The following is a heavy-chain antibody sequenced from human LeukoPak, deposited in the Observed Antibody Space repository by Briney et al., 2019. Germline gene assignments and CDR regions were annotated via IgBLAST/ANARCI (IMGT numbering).Heavy chain of an antibody. V-gene: IGHV1-18*01. CDR3: ARQGRNYDFWSGYPDTNWFDP. CDR1: GYTFTSYG. Sequence: ASVKVSCKASGYTFTSYGISWVRQAPGQGLEWMGWISAYNGNTNYAQKLQGRVTMTTDTSTSTAYMELRSLRSDDTAAYYCARQGRNYDFWSGYPDTNWFDPWGQGTLVTVSS. CDR2: ISAYNGNT. D-gene: IGHD3-3*01. J-gene: IGHJ5*02.